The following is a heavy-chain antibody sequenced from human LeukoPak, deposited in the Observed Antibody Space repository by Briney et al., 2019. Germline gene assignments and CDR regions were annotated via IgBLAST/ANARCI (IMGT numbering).Heavy chain of an antibody. V-gene: IGHV3-48*01. CDR3: AKDRYCSSTSCYKGLTGTTYSFDY. CDR1: GFTFSTYP. Sequence: PGGSLRLSCTTSGFTFSTYPMNWVRQAPGKGLEWVSHILSSADTIYYAESVKGRFAVSRDNSKNTLYLQMNSLRAEDTAVYYCAKDRYCSSTSCYKGLTGTTYSFDYWGQGTLVTVSS. J-gene: IGHJ4*02. CDR2: ILSSADTI. D-gene: IGHD2-2*02.